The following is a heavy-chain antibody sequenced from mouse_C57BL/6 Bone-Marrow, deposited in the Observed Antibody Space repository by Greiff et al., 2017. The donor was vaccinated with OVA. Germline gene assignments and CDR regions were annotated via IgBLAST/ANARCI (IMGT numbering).Heavy chain of an antibody. CDR2: ISDGGSYT. J-gene: IGHJ2*01. CDR1: GFTFSSYA. Sequence: DVQLVESGGGLVKPGGSLKLSCAASGFTFSSYAMSWVRQTPEKRLEWVATISDGGSYTYYPDNVKGRFTISRDNAKNNLYLQLSHLKSEDTAMYYCARDGYWGQGTTLTVSS. V-gene: IGHV5-4*01. CDR3: ARDGY.